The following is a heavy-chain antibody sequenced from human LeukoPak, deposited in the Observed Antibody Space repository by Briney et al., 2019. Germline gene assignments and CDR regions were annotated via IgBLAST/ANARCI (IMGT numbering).Heavy chain of an antibody. Sequence: PSETLSLTCTVSGGSLSSYYWSWIRQPPGKGLEWIGYVYYSGSTNYNPSLKSRVAISIDTSKNQFSLKLSSVTAADTATYYCAKAAPSYYGSGSLGSYYYGMDVWGQGTTVTVSS. V-gene: IGHV4-59*01. J-gene: IGHJ6*02. CDR1: GGSLSSYY. D-gene: IGHD3-10*01. CDR3: AKAAPSYYGSGSLGSYYYGMDV. CDR2: VYYSGST.